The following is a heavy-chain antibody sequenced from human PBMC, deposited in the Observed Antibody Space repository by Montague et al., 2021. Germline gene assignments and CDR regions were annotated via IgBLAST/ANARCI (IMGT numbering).Heavy chain of an antibody. Sequence: SLRLSCAASGFSFSSYWMHWVRQAPGKGLLWVSRITLDGSSTTFADPVKGRFTTSRDNARATLYLQTNSLRVEDTAVYYCARNLASAAPGAFDIWGQGTMVTVSS. D-gene: IGHD6-13*01. CDR2: ITLDGSST. CDR1: GFSFSSYW. V-gene: IGHV3-74*01. CDR3: ARNLASAAPGAFDI. J-gene: IGHJ3*02.